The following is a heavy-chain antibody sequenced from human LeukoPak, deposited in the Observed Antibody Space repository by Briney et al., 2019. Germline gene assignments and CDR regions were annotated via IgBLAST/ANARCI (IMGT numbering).Heavy chain of an antibody. J-gene: IGHJ5*02. CDR2: INHSGST. V-gene: IGHV4-34*01. D-gene: IGHD2-2*01. Sequence: SETLSLTCAVYGGSFSGYYWSWIRQPPGKGLEWIGEINHSGSTNYNPSLKSRVTISVDTSKNQFSLKLSSVTAADTAVYYCARRLVVPAARGYNWFDPCGQGTLVTVSS. CDR3: ARRLVVPAARGYNWFDP. CDR1: GGSFSGYY.